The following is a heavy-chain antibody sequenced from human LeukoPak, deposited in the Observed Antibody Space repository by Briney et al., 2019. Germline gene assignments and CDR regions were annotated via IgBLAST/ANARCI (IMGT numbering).Heavy chain of an antibody. D-gene: IGHD3-10*01. CDR2: INHSGST. Sequence: SETLSLTCAVYGGSFSGYYWSWIRQPPGKGLEWIGEINHSGSTNYNPSLKSRVTISVDTSKNQFSLKLSSVTAADTAVYYCARVGSYYYGSGSYHRYPYYYYYGMDVWGQGTTVTVSS. V-gene: IGHV4-34*01. CDR3: ARVGSYYYGSGSYHRYPYYYYYGMDV. CDR1: GGSFSGYY. J-gene: IGHJ6*02.